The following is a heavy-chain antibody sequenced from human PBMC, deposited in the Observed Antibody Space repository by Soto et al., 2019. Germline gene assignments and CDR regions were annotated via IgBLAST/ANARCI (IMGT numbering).Heavy chain of an antibody. CDR2: ITSSGGRT. J-gene: IGHJ5*01. CDR3: AKDTRYADYVRWFDS. V-gene: IGHV3-23*01. D-gene: IGHD4-17*01. CDR1: GFTFSSYA. Sequence: EVHLLESGGGLVQPGGSLRLSCTASGFTFSSYAMTWVRQAPGRGLEGVSGITSSGGRTYYADSVKGRFTISSDNSKSRLYLQMNSLRAEDTAVYYCAKDTRYADYVRWFDSWGQGTLVTVSS.